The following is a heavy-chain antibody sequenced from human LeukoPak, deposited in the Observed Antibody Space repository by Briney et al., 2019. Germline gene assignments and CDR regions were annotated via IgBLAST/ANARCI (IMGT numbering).Heavy chain of an antibody. J-gene: IGHJ2*01. V-gene: IGHV4-31*03. CDR3: ARDLRSGYYLWYFDL. CDR2: IYYSGST. Sequence: SQTLSLTCTVSGGSISSGGYYWSWIRQHPGKGLEWIGYIYYSGSTYYNPSLKSRVTISVDTSKSQFSLKLSSVTAADTAVYYCARDLRSGYYLWYFDLWGRGTLVTVSS. D-gene: IGHD3-22*01. CDR1: GGSISSGGYY.